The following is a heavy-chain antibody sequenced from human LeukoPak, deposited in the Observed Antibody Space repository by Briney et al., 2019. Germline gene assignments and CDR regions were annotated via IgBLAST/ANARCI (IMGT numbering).Heavy chain of an antibody. Sequence: GASVKVSCKASGYTFTSYDINWVRQATGQGLEWMGWMNPNSGSTGYAQKFQGRVTMTRNTSISTAYMELSSLRSEDTAVYYCARELSPIAVAGTGVWFDPWGQGTLVTVSS. CDR1: GYTFTSYD. CDR2: MNPNSGST. D-gene: IGHD6-19*01. J-gene: IGHJ5*02. V-gene: IGHV1-8*01. CDR3: ARELSPIAVAGTGVWFDP.